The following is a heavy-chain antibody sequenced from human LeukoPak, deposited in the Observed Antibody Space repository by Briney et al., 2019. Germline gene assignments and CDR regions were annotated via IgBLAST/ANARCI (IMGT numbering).Heavy chain of an antibody. CDR2: FSYSGNT. CDR3: ACLSSNGRRAFDI. V-gene: IGHV4-59*08. Sequence: PSETLSLTCTVSGVSISSYYWTWLRQPPGKGLEWVGYFSYSGNTNHNPSLKSRVTMSVDTSKSQFSLKLSSVTAADTAVYYCACLSSNGRRAFDIWGQGTMVTVSP. D-gene: IGHD2-8*01. J-gene: IGHJ3*02. CDR1: GVSISSYY.